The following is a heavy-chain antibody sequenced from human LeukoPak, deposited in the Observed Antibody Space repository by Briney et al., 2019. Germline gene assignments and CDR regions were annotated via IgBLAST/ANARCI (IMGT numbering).Heavy chain of an antibody. V-gene: IGHV4-59*05. CDR1: GGSISSYY. D-gene: IGHD6-13*01. CDR3: ARDIAAAGRNFDY. J-gene: IGHJ4*02. CDR2: IYYSGST. Sequence: KPSETLSLTCTVSGGSISSYYWSWIRQPPGKGLEWIGSIYYSGSTYYNPSLKSRVTISVDTSKNQFSLKLSSVTAADTAVYYCARDIAAAGRNFDYWGQGTLVTVSS.